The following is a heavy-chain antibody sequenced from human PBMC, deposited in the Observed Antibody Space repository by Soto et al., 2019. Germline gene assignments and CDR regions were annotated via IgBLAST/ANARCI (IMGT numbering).Heavy chain of an antibody. V-gene: IGHV3-30*19. D-gene: IGHD3-16*01. J-gene: IGHJ1*01. CDR1: GFTFRSYV. CDR3: ARWGTTGGLDV. Sequence: QVQLVESGGGVVQPGTSLRVSCVGSGFTFRSYVIHWVRQAPGKGLEWVALTSYDGSDNYYGDSVRGRFTISRDNSRNTVDLQMDSLGLEVTALYYCARWGTTGGLDVWGQGTLVSVSS. CDR2: TSYDGSDN.